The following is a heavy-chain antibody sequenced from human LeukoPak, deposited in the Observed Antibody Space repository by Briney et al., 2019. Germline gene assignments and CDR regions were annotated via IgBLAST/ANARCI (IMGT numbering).Heavy chain of an antibody. D-gene: IGHD6-13*01. V-gene: IGHV3-23*01. J-gene: IGHJ4*02. CDR1: GFTFSSYA. CDR3: AKDQFSYSSSWYY. CDR2: ISGSGGST. Sequence: QAGGSLRLSCVASGFTFSSYAMSWVRQAPGKGLEWVSAISGSGGSTYYADSVKGRFTISRDNSKNTLYLQMNSLRAEDTAVYYCAKDQFSYSSSWYYWGQGTLVTVSS.